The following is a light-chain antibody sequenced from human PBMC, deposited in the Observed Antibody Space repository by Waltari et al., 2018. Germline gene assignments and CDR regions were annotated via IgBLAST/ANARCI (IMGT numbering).Light chain of an antibody. CDR3: QQRRNWPLT. J-gene: IGKJ4*01. Sequence: EIVLTQSPATLSLSPGERATLSCRATQRVSYYLAWYQQRPGQAPRLLIYDTSNRATGIPARFRGSGSETDFTLTISSLEPEDFAVYYCQQRRNWPLTFGGGTKVEIK. CDR1: QRVSYY. CDR2: DTS. V-gene: IGKV3-11*01.